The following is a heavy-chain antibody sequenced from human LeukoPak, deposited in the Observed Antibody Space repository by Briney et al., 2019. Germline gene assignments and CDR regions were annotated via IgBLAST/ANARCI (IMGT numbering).Heavy chain of an antibody. CDR3: AKDLIVNSNWYYFDS. J-gene: IGHJ4*02. Sequence: GGSLRLSCAASGFTFSSYAMSWVRQAPGKGLERVSAISGSGGSTYYADSVKGRFTISRDNSKNTLYLQMNSLRAEDTAVYYCAKDLIVNSNWYYFDSWGQGTLVTVSS. V-gene: IGHV3-23*01. CDR1: GFTFSSYA. CDR2: ISGSGGST. D-gene: IGHD6-13*01.